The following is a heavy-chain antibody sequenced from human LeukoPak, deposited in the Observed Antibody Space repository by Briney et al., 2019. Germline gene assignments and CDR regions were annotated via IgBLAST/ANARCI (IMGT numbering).Heavy chain of an antibody. D-gene: IGHD3-22*01. CDR3: ARDSSSWYGYFQY. CDR1: GDSVSSIRAA. CDR2: TYYRSKWYN. J-gene: IGHJ1*01. Sequence: SQTLSLTCGISGDSVSSIRAAWNWIRQSPSRGLEWLGRTYYRSKWYNDYAVSVKSRISINPDTSKNQFSLQLNSVTPEDTAVYYCARDSSSWYGYFQYWGQGTLVTVSS. V-gene: IGHV6-1*01.